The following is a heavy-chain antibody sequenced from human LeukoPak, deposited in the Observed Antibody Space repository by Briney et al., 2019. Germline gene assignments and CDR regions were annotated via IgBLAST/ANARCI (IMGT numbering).Heavy chain of an antibody. V-gene: IGHV3-23*01. D-gene: IGHD2-2*02. Sequence: GGSLRLSCAASGFTSSSYAMSWVRQAPGKGLEWVSAISGSGGSTYYADSVKGRFTISRDNSKNTLYLQMNSLRAEDTAVYYCAKAEYIVVVPAAIPVGYFDYWGQGALVTVSS. CDR3: AKAEYIVVVPAAIPVGYFDY. J-gene: IGHJ4*02. CDR1: GFTSSSYA. CDR2: ISGSGGST.